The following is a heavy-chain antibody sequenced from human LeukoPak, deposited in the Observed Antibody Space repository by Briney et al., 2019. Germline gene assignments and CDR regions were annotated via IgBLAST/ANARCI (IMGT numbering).Heavy chain of an antibody. CDR1: GGTFSSYA. D-gene: IGHD1-1*01. CDR2: IIPIFGIA. Sequence: EASVKVSCKASGGTFSSYAISWVRQAPGQGLEWMGGIIPIFGIANYAQKFQGRVTITTEESTSTAYMELSSLRSEDTAVYYCARDTTGTTWSLDYWGQGTLVTVSS. CDR3: ARDTTGTTWSLDY. J-gene: IGHJ4*02. V-gene: IGHV1-69*05.